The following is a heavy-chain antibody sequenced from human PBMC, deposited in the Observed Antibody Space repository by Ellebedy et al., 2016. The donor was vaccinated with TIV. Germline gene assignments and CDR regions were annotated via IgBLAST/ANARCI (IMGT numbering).Heavy chain of an antibody. V-gene: IGHV3-30*04. CDR2: ISYDGSNK. J-gene: IGHJ4*02. CDR1: GFTFSSYA. D-gene: IGHD3-22*01. Sequence: GESLKISCAASGFTFSSYAMHWVRQAPGKGLEWVAVISYDGSNKYYADSVKGRFTISRDNSKNTLYLQMNSLRAADTAVYYCARDPLDSSGYYYFDYWGQGTLVTVSS. CDR3: ARDPLDSSGYYYFDY.